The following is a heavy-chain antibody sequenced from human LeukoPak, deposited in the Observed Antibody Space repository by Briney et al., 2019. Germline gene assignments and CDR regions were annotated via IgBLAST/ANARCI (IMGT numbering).Heavy chain of an antibody. D-gene: IGHD6-13*01. CDR1: GASISSTSYC. J-gene: IGHJ4*02. CDR2: IHTSGST. V-gene: IGHV4-61*09. CDR3: ARGVVAAAGRTFDF. Sequence: SETLSLTCTVSGASISSTSYCWGWIRQPAGKGLEWIGHIHTSGSTNYNPSLRSRVTISVDTSKTQFSLKLSSVTAADTAVYYCARGVVAAAGRTFDFWGQGTLVTVSS.